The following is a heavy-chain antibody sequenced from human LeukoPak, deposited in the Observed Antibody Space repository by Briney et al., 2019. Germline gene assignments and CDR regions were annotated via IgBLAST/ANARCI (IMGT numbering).Heavy chain of an antibody. CDR3: ARGVNYYDSSGYYYQGRFDP. J-gene: IGHJ5*02. CDR2: ISAYNGNT. Sequence: ASVKVSCKASGYTFTSYGISWERQAPGQGLEWMGWISAYNGNTNYAQKLQGRVTMTTDTSTSTAYMELRSLRSDDTAVYYCARGVNYYDSSGYYYQGRFDPWGQGTLVTVSS. V-gene: IGHV1-18*01. D-gene: IGHD3-22*01. CDR1: GYTFTSYG.